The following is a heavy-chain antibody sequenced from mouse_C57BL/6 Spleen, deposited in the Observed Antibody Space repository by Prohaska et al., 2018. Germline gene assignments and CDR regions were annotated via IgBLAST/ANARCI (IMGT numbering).Heavy chain of an antibody. V-gene: IGHV6-3*01. CDR1: GFTFSNYW. CDR3: TGPGSSMGD. J-gene: IGHJ2*01. Sequence: EVKLEDSGGGLVQPGGSMKLSCVASGFTFSNYWMNWVRQSPEQGLEWVAQIRLKSENYVKNDAESVKGRFTISRDDSKCSVYLQMNNLRAEDTGIYYCTGPGSSMGDWGQGTTPTVSS. D-gene: IGHD1-1*01. CDR2: IRLKSENYVK.